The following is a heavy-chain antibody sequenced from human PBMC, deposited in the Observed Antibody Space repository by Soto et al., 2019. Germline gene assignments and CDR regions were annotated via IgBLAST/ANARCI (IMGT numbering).Heavy chain of an antibody. CDR2: ISTHNGNT. J-gene: IGHJ5*02. CDR3: VRDEISSAGLDP. V-gene: IGHV1-18*01. CDR1: GYTFIRYG. Sequence: QVQLVQSGAAVKKPGASVKVSCKASGYTFIRYGISWVRQAPGQGLEWMGWISTHNGNTYYAQNFQGRVTMTSDTPTSTAYMELRSLRSDDTAFYYCVRDEISSAGLDPWGQGTLVTVSS.